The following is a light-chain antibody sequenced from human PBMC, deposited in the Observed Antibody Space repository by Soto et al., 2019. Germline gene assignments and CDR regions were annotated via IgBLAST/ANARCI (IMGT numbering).Light chain of an antibody. V-gene: IGKV3-15*01. Sequence: EIVMTQSPATLSLSPGERATLSCRASQSVSSNLVWYQQKPGQAPRLLIYGASTRATGIPARFSGSGSGTEFTLTISSLQSEDFAVYYCQQYNNWPPLTFGGGTKVEIK. CDR1: QSVSSN. J-gene: IGKJ4*01. CDR2: GAS. CDR3: QQYNNWPPLT.